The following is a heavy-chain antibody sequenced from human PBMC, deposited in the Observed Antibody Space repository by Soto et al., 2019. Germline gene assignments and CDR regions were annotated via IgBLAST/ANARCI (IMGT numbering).Heavy chain of an antibody. V-gene: IGHV1-2*02. CDR2: INTKTGGT. CDR1: GYSFTDYY. J-gene: IGHJ5*02. CDR3: ARVGPTGWFDP. Sequence: QVHLVQSGAEVKKPGASVKVSCKASGYSFTDYYMHWMRQAPGQGLEWMGWINTKTGGTNYAQRFQDRVTMTGDTSINTAYMELSRLRSDDTAVYYCARVGPTGWFDPWGQGTLVTVPS.